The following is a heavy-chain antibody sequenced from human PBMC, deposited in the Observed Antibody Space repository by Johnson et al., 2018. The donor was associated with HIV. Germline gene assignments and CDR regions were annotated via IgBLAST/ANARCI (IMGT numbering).Heavy chain of an antibody. V-gene: IGHV3-9*01. Sequence: VQLVESGGGVVQPGRSLRLSCAASGFTFDDYAMHWVRQAPGKGLEWVAGIRWNSGSIGYADSVKGRFTISRDNAKNSLYLQMNSLSAEDTAIYYCAKDWADQESFDIWGQGTMVTVSS. D-gene: IGHD3-10*01. CDR2: IRWNSGSI. CDR1: GFTFDDYA. J-gene: IGHJ3*02. CDR3: AKDWADQESFDI.